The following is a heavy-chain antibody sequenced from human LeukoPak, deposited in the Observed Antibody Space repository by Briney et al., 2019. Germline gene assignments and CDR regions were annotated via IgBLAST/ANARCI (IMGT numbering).Heavy chain of an antibody. D-gene: IGHD3-16*02. V-gene: IGHV3-48*03. J-gene: IGHJ4*02. Sequence: GGSLRLSCAASGFTFSSYEMNWVRQAPGKGLEWVSYISSSGSTIYYADSVKGRFTISRDNAKNSLYLQMNSLRAEDTAVYYCASGGDYVWGSYRYYVEIRMGYYFDYCGQGTLVTVSS. CDR2: ISSSGSTI. CDR3: ASGGDYVWGSYRYYVEIRMGYYFDY. CDR1: GFTFSSYE.